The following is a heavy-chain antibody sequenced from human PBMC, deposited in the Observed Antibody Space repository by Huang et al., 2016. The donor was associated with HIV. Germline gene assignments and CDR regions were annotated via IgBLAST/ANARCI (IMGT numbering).Heavy chain of an antibody. J-gene: IGHJ2*01. CDR2: IRFDGSSE. V-gene: IGHV3-30*02. Sequence: VQLVESGGGVVQPGGSLRLSCAASGFTFRSYGIHWVRQAPVTGRAWVACIRFDGSSEYYADSVKGRFSISRDNSKKMLLLQMNSLRAEDTAVYFCAKDNSYYDSRGRRYFDLWGRGTLVTVSS. D-gene: IGHD3-22*01. CDR1: GFTFRSYG. CDR3: AKDNSYYDSRGRRYFDL.